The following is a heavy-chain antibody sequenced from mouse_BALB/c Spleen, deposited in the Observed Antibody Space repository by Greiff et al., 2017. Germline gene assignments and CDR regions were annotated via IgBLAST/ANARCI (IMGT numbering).Heavy chain of an antibody. Sequence: EVQRVESGGGLVQPGGSRKLSCAASGFTFSSFGMHWVRQAPEKGLEWVAYISSGSSTIYYADTVKGRFTISRDNPKNTLFLQMTSLRSEDTAMYYCARSGYYGSRRYAMDYWGQGTSVTVSS. D-gene: IGHD1-1*01. CDR3: ARSGYYGSRRYAMDY. CDR1: GFTFSSFG. CDR2: ISSGSSTI. V-gene: IGHV5-17*02. J-gene: IGHJ4*01.